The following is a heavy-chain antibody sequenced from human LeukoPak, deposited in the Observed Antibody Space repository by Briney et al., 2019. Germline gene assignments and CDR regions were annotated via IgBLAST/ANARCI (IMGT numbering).Heavy chain of an antibody. CDR3: AKDIEEWLVKGGGCFDY. CDR2: ISYDGSNK. CDR1: GFTFSRYA. D-gene: IGHD6-19*01. Sequence: PGGSLRLSCVASGFTFSRYAMHWVRLAPGKGLEWVAVISYDGSNKYYADSVKGRFTISRDNSKNTLYLQMNSLRAEDTAVYYCAKDIEEWLVKGGGCFDYWGQGTLVTVSS. J-gene: IGHJ4*02. V-gene: IGHV3-30*04.